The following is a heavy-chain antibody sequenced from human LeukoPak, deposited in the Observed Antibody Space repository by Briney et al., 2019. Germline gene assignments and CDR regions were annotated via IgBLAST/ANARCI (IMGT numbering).Heavy chain of an antibody. J-gene: IGHJ3*02. CDR2: ISAYNGNT. V-gene: IGHV1-18*01. D-gene: IGHD7-27*01. Sequence: ASVKVSCKASGGTFSSYAISWVRQAPGQGLEWMGWISAYNGNTNYAQKLQGRVTMTTDTSTSTAYMELRSLRSDDTAVYYCARPRALTGDASDAFDIWGQGTMVTVSS. CDR3: ARPRALTGDASDAFDI. CDR1: GGTFSSYA.